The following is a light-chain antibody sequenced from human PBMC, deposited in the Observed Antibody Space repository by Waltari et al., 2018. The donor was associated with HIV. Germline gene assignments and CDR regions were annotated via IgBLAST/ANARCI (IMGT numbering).Light chain of an antibody. CDR2: EVS. J-gene: IGLJ1*01. CDR1: SSDVGSYNL. Sequence: SALTQPAYVTGTPGQTITIPCTGTSSDVGSYNLVSWYQQHPGKAPKLMIYEVSKRPSGVSNRFSGSKSGNTASLTISGLQAEDEADYYCCSYAGSSTYVFGTGTKVTVL. CDR3: CSYAGSSTYV. V-gene: IGLV2-23*02.